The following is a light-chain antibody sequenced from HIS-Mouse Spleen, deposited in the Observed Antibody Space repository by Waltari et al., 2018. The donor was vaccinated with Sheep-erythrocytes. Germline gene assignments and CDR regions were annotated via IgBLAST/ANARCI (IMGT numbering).Light chain of an antibody. J-gene: IGLJ1*01. CDR2: DVS. CDR1: SSDVGAYNY. V-gene: IGLV2-11*01. Sequence: QSALTQPPSVSGSPGQSVTISCTGTSSDVGAYNYVPWYQQHPGKAPKLMIYDVSKRPSGVPDRFSGSKSGNTASLTISGLQAEDEADYYCCSYAGSYNHVFATGTKVTVL. CDR3: CSYAGSYNHV.